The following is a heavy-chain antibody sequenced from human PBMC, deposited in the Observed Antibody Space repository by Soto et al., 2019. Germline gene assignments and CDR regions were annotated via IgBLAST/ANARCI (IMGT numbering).Heavy chain of an antibody. D-gene: IGHD3-3*01. V-gene: IGHV3-74*01. CDR2: INSDGSST. CDR3: AREMVGYDFWSGYSTYYYYGMDV. J-gene: IGHJ6*02. CDR1: GFTFSSYW. Sequence: PGGSLRLSCAASGFTFSSYWMHWVRQAPGKGLVWVSRINSDGSSTSYADSVKGRFTISRDNAKNTLYLQMNSLRAEDTAVYYCAREMVGYDFWSGYSTYYYYGMDVWGQGTTVTVSS.